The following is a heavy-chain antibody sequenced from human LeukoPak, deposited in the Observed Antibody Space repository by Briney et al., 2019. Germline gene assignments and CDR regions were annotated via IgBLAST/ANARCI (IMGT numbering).Heavy chain of an antibody. V-gene: IGHV3-30*18. CDR2: ISYDGSNK. CDR1: GFTFSSYG. CDR3: AKDSIKWERQVHYYYGMDV. D-gene: IGHD1-26*01. J-gene: IGHJ6*02. Sequence: PGGSLRLSCGASGFTFSSYGMHWVRQAPGKGLEWVAVISYDGSNKYYADSVKGRFTISRDNSKNTLYLQMNSLRAEDTAVYYCAKDSIKWERQVHYYYGMDVWGQGTTVTVSS.